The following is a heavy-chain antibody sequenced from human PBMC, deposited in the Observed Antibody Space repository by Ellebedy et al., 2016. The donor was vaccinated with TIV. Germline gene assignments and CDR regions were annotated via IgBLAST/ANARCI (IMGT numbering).Heavy chain of an antibody. J-gene: IGHJ4*02. CDR2: IYYSGST. Sequence: SETLSLTXTVSGGSISSYYWSWIRQPPGKGLEWIGYIYYSGSTNYNPSLKSRVTISVDTSKNQFSLKLSSVTAADTAVYYCARSKERRNYDYWGQGTLVTVSS. V-gene: IGHV4-59*01. CDR1: GGSISSYY. CDR3: ARSKERRNYDY. D-gene: IGHD1-1*01.